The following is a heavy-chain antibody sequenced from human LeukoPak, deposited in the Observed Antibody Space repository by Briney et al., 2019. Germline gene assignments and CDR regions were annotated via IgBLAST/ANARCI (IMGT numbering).Heavy chain of an antibody. Sequence: PGGSLRLSCAAPGFTLNGYWMHWVRQAPGKGLVWVSRINSDGSTTSYADSVKGRFTISRDNSKNTLYLQMNSLRAEDTAVYYCAKDQSYYYDSSGCDYWGQGTLVTVSS. CDR3: AKDQSYYYDSSGCDY. CDR1: GFTLNGYW. V-gene: IGHV3-74*01. J-gene: IGHJ4*02. D-gene: IGHD3-22*01. CDR2: INSDGSTT.